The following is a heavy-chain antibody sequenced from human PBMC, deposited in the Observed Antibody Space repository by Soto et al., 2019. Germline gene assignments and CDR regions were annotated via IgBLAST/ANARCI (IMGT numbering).Heavy chain of an antibody. CDR1: GYTFATYD. Sequence: QVQLVQSGAEAKTPGASVKVSCKASGYTFATYDINWVRQAPGQGLEWMGWMNPNSGNTGYAQKFQGRLTMTRDTALSVAHMELSSLRNEDTAVYYCARSDGYTFNWLDSWGQGTLVTVSA. CDR3: ARSDGYTFNWLDS. V-gene: IGHV1-8*01. D-gene: IGHD2-21*01. CDR2: MNPNSGNT. J-gene: IGHJ5*01.